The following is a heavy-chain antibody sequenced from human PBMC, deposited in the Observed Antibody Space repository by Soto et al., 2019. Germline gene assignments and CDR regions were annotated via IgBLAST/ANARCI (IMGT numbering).Heavy chain of an antibody. J-gene: IGHJ3*02. Sequence: EVQLLESGGGLVQPGGSLRLSCAASGFTFRRYTMSWVRQTPGKGLEWVSSTTAGGGTTYYADSVKGRFTISRDNSKDTLSLEMNSLRAEDTAVYYCAKQPVIIRTQGAFDIWGQGTMVTVSS. CDR2: TTAGGGTT. CDR3: AKQPVIIRTQGAFDI. CDR1: GFTFRRYT. V-gene: IGHV3-23*01.